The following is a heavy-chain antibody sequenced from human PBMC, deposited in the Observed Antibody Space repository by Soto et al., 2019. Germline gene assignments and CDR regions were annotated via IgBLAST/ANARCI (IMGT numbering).Heavy chain of an antibody. CDR2: IIPILNIA. CDR3: ARLRGEAN. V-gene: IGHV1-69*02. CDR1: GDTFSSYI. J-gene: IGHJ4*02. D-gene: IGHD2-21*01. Sequence: QVQLVQSGAEVKKPGSSVKVSCKASGDTFSSYIISWVRQAPGQGLEWMGRIIPILNIANYAQKFQGRVTITADKSTSTAYMELSSLRSEDTAMYYCARLRGEANWGQGTLVTVSS.